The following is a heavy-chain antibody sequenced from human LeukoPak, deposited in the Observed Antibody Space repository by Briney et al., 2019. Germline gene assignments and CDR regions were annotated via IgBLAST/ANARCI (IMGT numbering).Heavy chain of an antibody. CDR3: ARGSSLLWFGELLQYYFDY. J-gene: IGHJ4*02. Sequence: GASVKVSCKASGHTFTDYYIHWVRQAPGQGLEWMGWINPADGGTKFAQNFQVRVTMTSDTSISTAYMELSSLRSDDTAVYYCARGSSLLWFGELLQYYFDYWGQGTLVTVSS. CDR1: GHTFTDYY. CDR2: INPADGGT. D-gene: IGHD3-10*01. V-gene: IGHV1-2*02.